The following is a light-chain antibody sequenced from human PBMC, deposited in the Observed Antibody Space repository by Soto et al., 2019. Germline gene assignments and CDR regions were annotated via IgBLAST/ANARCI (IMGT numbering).Light chain of an antibody. CDR1: QSVSNN. J-gene: IGKJ1*01. CDR2: GAS. Sequence: IVMTQSPATLSVSPGERATLSCRASQSVSNNYLAWYQQKPGQAPRLLIYGASRRATGFPARFSGSGSGTDFTLTISSLQSEDFAVYYCQQYDNWPWTFGQGTKVDIK. CDR3: QQYDNWPWT. V-gene: IGKV3-15*01.